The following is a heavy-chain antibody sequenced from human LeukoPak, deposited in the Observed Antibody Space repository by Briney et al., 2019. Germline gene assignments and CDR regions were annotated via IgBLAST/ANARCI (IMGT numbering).Heavy chain of an antibody. Sequence: GGSLRLSCAASGFTVSSNYMSWVRQAPGKGLEWVSVIYSGGSTYYADSVKGRFTISRDNSKNTLYLQMNSLRAEDTAVYYCTTDLSVAGIESYWGQGTLVTVSS. CDR1: GFTVSSNY. CDR2: IYSGGST. V-gene: IGHV3-53*01. J-gene: IGHJ4*02. D-gene: IGHD6-19*01. CDR3: TTDLSVAGIESY.